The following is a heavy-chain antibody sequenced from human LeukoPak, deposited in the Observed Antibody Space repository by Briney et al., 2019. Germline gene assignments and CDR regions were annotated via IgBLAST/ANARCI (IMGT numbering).Heavy chain of an antibody. J-gene: IGHJ5*02. CDR2: IYYSGST. CDR3: ARDGSPYYDILTGYFPYNYNWFDP. CDR1: GGSISSYY. Sequence: PSETLSLTCTVSGGSISSYYWSWIRQPPGKGLEWIGYIYYSGSTNYNPSLKRRVTISVETSKKQFPRKRRSVDGADTAVYYCARDGSPYYDILTGYFPYNYNWFDPWGQGTLVTVSS. D-gene: IGHD3-9*01. V-gene: IGHV4-59*01.